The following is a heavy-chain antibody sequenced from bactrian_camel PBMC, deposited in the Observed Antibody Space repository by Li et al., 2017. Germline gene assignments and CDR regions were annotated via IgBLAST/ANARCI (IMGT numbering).Heavy chain of an antibody. CDR2: INYIGDTT. CDR1: GLTFGEYA. V-gene: IGHV3S63*01. Sequence: HVQLVESGGGLVQAGGSLRLSCTASGLTFGEYAMGWFRQAPGKEREGVSCINYIGDTTVYADSVKGRFTISRDNAKNMLYLQMSSLKPEDTAVYYC.